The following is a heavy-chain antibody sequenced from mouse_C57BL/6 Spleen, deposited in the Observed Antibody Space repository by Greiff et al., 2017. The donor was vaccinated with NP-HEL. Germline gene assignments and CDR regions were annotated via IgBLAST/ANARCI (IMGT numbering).Heavy chain of an antibody. J-gene: IGHJ1*03. CDR3: ARSGGYGNGGYFDV. V-gene: IGHV1-81*01. CDR2: IYPRSGNT. D-gene: IGHD2-1*01. Sequence: QVQLKESGAELARPGASVKLSCKASGYTFTSYGISWVKQRTGQGLEWIGEIYPRSGNTYYNEKFKGKATLTADKSSSTAYMELRSLTSEDSAVYFCARSGGYGNGGYFDVWGTGTTVTVSS. CDR1: GYTFTSYG.